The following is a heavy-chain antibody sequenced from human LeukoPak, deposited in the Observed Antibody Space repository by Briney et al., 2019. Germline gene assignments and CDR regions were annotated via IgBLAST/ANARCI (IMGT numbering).Heavy chain of an antibody. Sequence: SETLSLTCTVSGGSISTYYWGWIRQPPGKRLEYLGYMYHSGIANYNPSLKSRVTISVDTSKNQFSLNLTSVTAADTAMYYCARGGGAYNYGYYFDYWGQGTLVTVSS. V-gene: IGHV4-59*01. CDR1: GGSISTYY. D-gene: IGHD5-18*01. J-gene: IGHJ4*02. CDR2: MYHSGIA. CDR3: ARGGGAYNYGYYFDY.